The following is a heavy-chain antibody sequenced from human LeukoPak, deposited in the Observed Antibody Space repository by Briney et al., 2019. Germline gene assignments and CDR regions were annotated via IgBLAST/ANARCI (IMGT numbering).Heavy chain of an antibody. V-gene: IGHV1-2*02. CDR1: GYTFTGYY. CDR2: INPNSGGT. J-gene: IGHJ4*02. Sequence: ASVKVSCKASGYTFTGYYMHWVRQAPGQGLEWMGWINPNSGGTNYAQKFQGRVTMTRDTSISTAYMELGRLRSDDTAVYYCARDLYDSSGYYYPNDYWGQGTLVTVSS. CDR3: ARDLYDSSGYYYPNDY. D-gene: IGHD3-22*01.